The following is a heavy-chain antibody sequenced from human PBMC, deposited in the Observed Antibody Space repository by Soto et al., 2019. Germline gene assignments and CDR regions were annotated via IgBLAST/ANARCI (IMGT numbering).Heavy chain of an antibody. CDR3: ARVDGAASGTAWFDP. V-gene: IGHV1-18*04. Sequence: WASVKVSCKASGYTFTSSGISWVRQAPGQGLEWMGWISAYNGNTNSAQKLQGRVTMTTDTSTSTAYMELRSLRSDDTAVYYCARVDGAASGTAWFDPWGQGTLVTVSS. CDR1: GYTFTSSG. D-gene: IGHD6-13*01. J-gene: IGHJ5*02. CDR2: ISAYNGNT.